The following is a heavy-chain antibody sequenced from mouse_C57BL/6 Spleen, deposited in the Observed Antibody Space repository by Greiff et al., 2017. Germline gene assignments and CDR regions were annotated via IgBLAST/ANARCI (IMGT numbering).Heavy chain of an antibody. J-gene: IGHJ2*01. V-gene: IGHV1-4*01. D-gene: IGHD1-1*01. CDR3: ARYYGSSYFDD. Sequence: VQLQQSGAELARPGASVTMSCKASGYTFTSYTMHWVKQRPGQGLEWIGYINPSSGYTKYNQKCKDKATLTADKSSSTAYMQLSSLTSEDSAVYYCARYYGSSYFDDWGQGTTLTVSS. CDR1: GYTFTSYT. CDR2: INPSSGYT.